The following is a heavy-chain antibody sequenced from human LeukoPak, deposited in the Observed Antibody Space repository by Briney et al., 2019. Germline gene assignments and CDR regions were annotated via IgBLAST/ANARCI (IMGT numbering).Heavy chain of an antibody. CDR1: GGSISSGGYS. D-gene: IGHD3-22*01. CDR2: IYHSGST. CDR3: ARAGEYYYDNSGYYPNDAFDI. J-gene: IGHJ3*02. V-gene: IGHV4-30-2*01. Sequence: SETLSLTCAASGGSISSGGYSWSWIRQPPGKGLAWIGYIYHSGSTYYNPSLKSRVTISVDRCKNQFSLKLSSVTAADTAVYYCARAGEYYYDNSGYYPNDAFDIWGQGTMVTVSS.